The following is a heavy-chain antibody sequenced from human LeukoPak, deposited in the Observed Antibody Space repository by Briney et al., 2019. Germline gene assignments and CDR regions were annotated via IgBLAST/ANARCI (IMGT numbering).Heavy chain of an antibody. CDR3: ARGRSYYDSPMGY. J-gene: IGHJ4*02. V-gene: IGHV4-59*01. D-gene: IGHD3-22*01. CDR2: IYYSGST. Sequence: SETLSLTCTVSGGSISSYCWSWIRQPPAKGLEWIGYIYYSGSTNYNPSLKSRVTISVDTSKNQFSLKLSSVTAADTAVFYCARGRSYYDSPMGYWGQGTLVTVSS. CDR1: GGSISSYC.